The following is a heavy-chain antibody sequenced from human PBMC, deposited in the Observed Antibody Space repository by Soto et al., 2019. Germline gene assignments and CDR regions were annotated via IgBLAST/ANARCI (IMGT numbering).Heavy chain of an antibody. CDR2: ISAYTGNT. D-gene: IGHD3-16*01. V-gene: IGHV1-18*01. CDR3: ARGGTPTDS. Sequence: QVQLVQSGAEVKKPGASVKVSCKTSGYTFTNFGLSWVRQAPGQGLEWMGWISAYTGNTNYTQNFKRRVTIPTDTPKSTASMGLTRLRSGDTVVYCCARGGTPTDSWGQGALVTVS. CDR1: GYTFTNFG. J-gene: IGHJ4*02.